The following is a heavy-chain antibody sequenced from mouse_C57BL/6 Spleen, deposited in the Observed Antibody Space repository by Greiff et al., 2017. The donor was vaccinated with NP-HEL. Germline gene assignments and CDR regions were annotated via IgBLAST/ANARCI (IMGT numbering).Heavy chain of an antibody. CDR1: GFTFSDYG. J-gene: IGHJ4*01. D-gene: IGHD2-1*01. V-gene: IGHV5-17*01. CDR3: ARRRGNYVDMDY. CDR2: ISSGSSTI. Sequence: EVKLVESGGGLVKPGGSLKLSCAASGFTFSDYGMHWVRQAPEKGLEWVAYISSGSSTIDYADTVKGRFTISRDNAKNTLFLQMTSLRSEDTAMYYCARRRGNYVDMDYWGQGTSVTVSS.